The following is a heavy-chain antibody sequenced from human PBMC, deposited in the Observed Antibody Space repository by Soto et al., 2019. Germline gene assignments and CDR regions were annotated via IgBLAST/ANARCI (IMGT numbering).Heavy chain of an antibody. CDR3: VPRLNPRVPDH. CDR1: GFPFWTYS. CDR2: ISGSGTAT. J-gene: IGHJ4*02. Sequence: EVKLLESGGGLVQPGGSMRLSCEASGFPFWTYSMSWVRQAPRKGLEWVSGISGSGTATYYTDSVKGRFTVSRDDAKNTLHLQIDSLTVEDTAVYYCVPRLNPRVPDHWGQGTLVTV. D-gene: IGHD3-22*01. V-gene: IGHV3-23*01.